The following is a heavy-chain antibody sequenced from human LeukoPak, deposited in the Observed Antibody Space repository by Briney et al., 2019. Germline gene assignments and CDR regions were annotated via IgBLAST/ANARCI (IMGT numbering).Heavy chain of an antibody. CDR3: ARIFGFGGGYFDY. V-gene: IGHV4-34*01. CDR1: GGSFSGYY. D-gene: IGHD3-10*01. CDR2: INHSGST. Sequence: PSETLSLTCAVYGGSFSGYYWSWIRQPPGKGLEWIGEINHSGSTNYNPSLKSRVTISVDTSKNQFSLKLSSVTAADTAVYFCARIFGFGGGYFDYWGQGTLVTVSS. J-gene: IGHJ4*02.